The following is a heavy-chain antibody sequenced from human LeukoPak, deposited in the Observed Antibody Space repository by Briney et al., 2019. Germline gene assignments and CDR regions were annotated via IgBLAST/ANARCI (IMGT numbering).Heavy chain of an antibody. Sequence: PGGSLRLSCAASGFTFSSYAMSWVRQAPGKGLEWVSVISGGGGSTYYADSVKGRSTISRDNSKNTLYLQMNSLRAEDTAVYYCAKVDGYYGNDAFDIWGQGTTVTVSS. CDR3: AKVDGYYGNDAFDI. CDR2: ISGGGGST. V-gene: IGHV3-23*01. J-gene: IGHJ3*02. D-gene: IGHD3-22*01. CDR1: GFTFSSYA.